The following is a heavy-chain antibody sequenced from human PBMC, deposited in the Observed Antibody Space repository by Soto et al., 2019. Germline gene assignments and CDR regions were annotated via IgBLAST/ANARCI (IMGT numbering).Heavy chain of an antibody. D-gene: IGHD1-1*01. CDR3: ARQRTGAGAAWYYGVDV. CDR2: TYYRSKWSN. J-gene: IGHJ6*02. V-gene: IGHV6-1*01. Sequence: SQTLSLTCAISGDSVSSNSAAWNWIRQSPSRGLEWLGMTYYRSKWSNNYAVSVKSRMTINADTSRNQFSLQLNSVTPEDTAVYYCARQRTGAGAAWYYGVDVWGQGTTVTVSS. CDR1: GDSVSSNSAA.